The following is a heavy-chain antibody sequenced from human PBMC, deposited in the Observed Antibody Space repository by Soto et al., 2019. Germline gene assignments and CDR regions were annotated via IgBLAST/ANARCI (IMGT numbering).Heavy chain of an antibody. J-gene: IGHJ6*03. V-gene: IGHV4-34*01. CDR3: ARGLWGEWLLYNCYYYMDV. CDR2: INHSGST. D-gene: IGHD3-3*01. Sequence: QVQLQQWGAGLLKPSETLSLTCAVYGGSFSGYYWSWIRQPPGKGLEWIGEINHSGSTNYNPSLKSRVTISVDTSRNQFSLKLSSVTAADTAVYYCARGLWGEWLLYNCYYYMDVWGKGTTVTVSS. CDR1: GGSFSGYY.